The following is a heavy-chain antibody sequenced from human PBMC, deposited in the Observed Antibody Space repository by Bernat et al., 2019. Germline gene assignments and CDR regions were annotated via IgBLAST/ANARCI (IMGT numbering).Heavy chain of an antibody. D-gene: IGHD1-26*01. V-gene: IGHV3-66*01. Sequence: EVQLVESGGGLVQPGGSLRLPFAASGFTVSSNYLNWIRQAPGKGLEWVSVIYSGGSTSYADSVKGRFTISRDNSKNTLYLQMNSLGVEDTAIYYCARGHGSYCFDYWGQGTLVSVSS. CDR1: GFTVSSNY. CDR2: IYSGGST. J-gene: IGHJ4*02. CDR3: ARGHGSYCFDY.